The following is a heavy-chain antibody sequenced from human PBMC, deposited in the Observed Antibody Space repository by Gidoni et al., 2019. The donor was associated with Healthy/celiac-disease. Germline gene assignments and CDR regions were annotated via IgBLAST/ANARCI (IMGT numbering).Heavy chain of an antibody. CDR3: ARDGGNLEHGGIGNY. CDR2: INAVNGNT. CDR1: GYTFTSYA. V-gene: IGHV1-3*01. J-gene: IGHJ4*02. D-gene: IGHD3-16*01. Sequence: QVQLVQSGAEVKKPGASVKVSCKASGYTFTSYAMHWVRQAPGQRLEWMGWINAVNGNTKYSQKFQGRVTITRDTSASTAYMELSSLRSEDTAVYYCARDGGNLEHGGIGNYWGQGTLVTVSS.